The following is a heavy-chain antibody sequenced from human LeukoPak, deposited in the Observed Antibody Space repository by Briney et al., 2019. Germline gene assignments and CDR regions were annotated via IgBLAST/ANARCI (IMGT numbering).Heavy chain of an antibody. D-gene: IGHD5-18*01. CDR3: ARGLGYSYGSDY. CDR2: IYYSGST. CDR1: GGSISSYY. J-gene: IGHJ4*02. Sequence: SETLSLTCTVSGGSISSYYWSWIRQPPGKGLEWIGYIYYSGSTNYNPSLKSRVTISVDTSKNQFSLKLSSVTAADTAVYYCARGLGYSYGSDYWGQGTLVTVSS. V-gene: IGHV4-59*12.